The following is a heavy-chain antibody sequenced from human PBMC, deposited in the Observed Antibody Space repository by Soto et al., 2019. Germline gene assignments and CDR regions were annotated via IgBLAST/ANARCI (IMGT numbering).Heavy chain of an antibody. D-gene: IGHD2-2*01. J-gene: IGHJ5*02. V-gene: IGHV1-8*01. CDR2: MNPNSGNT. Sequence: ASVKVSCKASGYTFTSYDINWVLQATGQGLEWMGWMNPNSGNTGYAQKFQGRVTMTRNTSISTAYMELSSLRSKDTAVYYCAVDIVLVPAAPWGQGTLVTVSS. CDR1: GYTFTSYD. CDR3: AVDIVLVPAAP.